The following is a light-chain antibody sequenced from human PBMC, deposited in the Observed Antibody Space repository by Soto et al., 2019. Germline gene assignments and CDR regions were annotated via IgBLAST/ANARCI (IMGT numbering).Light chain of an antibody. CDR2: LAS. Sequence: EIVLTQAPGTLSLSPGERATLCCRASQSITNNYLAWNQQRPGQAPSLLTYLASNSAAGIPDRFSGSGSGAGFTLTINRMEAEDFAVTRYQAYGSSPWTFGQGTKVYIK. CDR3: QAYGSSPWT. CDR1: QSITNNY. V-gene: IGKV3-20*01. J-gene: IGKJ1*01.